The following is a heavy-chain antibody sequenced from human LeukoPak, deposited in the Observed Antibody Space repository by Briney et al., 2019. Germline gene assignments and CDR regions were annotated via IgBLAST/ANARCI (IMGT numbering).Heavy chain of an antibody. D-gene: IGHD3-22*01. J-gene: IGHJ4*02. CDR2: IWYDGSNK. CDR3: AREGYNYYNSSGYLSFDY. CDR1: GFTFSSYG. V-gene: IGHV3-33*01. Sequence: GGSLRLSCAASGFTFSSYGMHWVRQAPDKGLEWVAVIWYDGSNKYYADSVKGRFTISRDNSKNTLYLQMNSLRAEDTAVYYCAREGYNYYNSSGYLSFDYWGQGTLVTVSS.